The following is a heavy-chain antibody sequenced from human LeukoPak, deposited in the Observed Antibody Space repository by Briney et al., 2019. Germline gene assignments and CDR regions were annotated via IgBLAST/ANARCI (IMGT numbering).Heavy chain of an antibody. CDR3: ARGPRTGYYDSSGYFI. D-gene: IGHD3-22*01. CDR1: GYTFTSYD. J-gene: IGHJ3*02. V-gene: IGHV1-8*01. CDR2: MNPNSGNT. Sequence: GASVKVSCKASGYTFTSYDINWVRQATGQGLEWMGWMNPNSGNTGYAQKFQGRVTMTRNTSISTAYMELSSLRSEDTAVYYCARGPRTGYYDSSGYFIWGQGTMVTVSS.